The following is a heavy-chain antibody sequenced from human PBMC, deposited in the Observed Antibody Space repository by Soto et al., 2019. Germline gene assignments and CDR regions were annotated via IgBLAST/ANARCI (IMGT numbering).Heavy chain of an antibody. D-gene: IGHD5-12*01. V-gene: IGHV3-9*01. CDR3: AQVLAKNGYNYDS. J-gene: IGHJ5*01. CDR1: GFIFEDHA. CDR2: INWNGGST. Sequence: EVQLVESGGGLVQPGRSLRLSCAASGFIFEDHAMHWVRQPPGKGLEWVAGINWNGGSTNHAASVRGRFTISRDNAKNSLYLQMNGLRPEDTALYYCAQVLAKNGYNYDSWGQGTLVTVSS.